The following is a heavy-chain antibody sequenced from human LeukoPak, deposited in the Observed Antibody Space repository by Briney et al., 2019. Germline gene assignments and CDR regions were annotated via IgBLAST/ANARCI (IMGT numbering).Heavy chain of an antibody. J-gene: IGHJ4*02. Sequence: IPSETLSLTCTVSGGSITSYYWSWIRQPPGKGLEWIEYIYYSGSTDYNPSLKSRVTISVDTSKNQFSLKLSFVTAADTAVYYCARTQGFGYSYGPYFDYWGQGTLVTVSS. V-gene: IGHV4-59*08. CDR1: GGSITSYY. CDR3: ARTQGFGYSYGPYFDY. CDR2: IYYSGST. D-gene: IGHD5-18*01.